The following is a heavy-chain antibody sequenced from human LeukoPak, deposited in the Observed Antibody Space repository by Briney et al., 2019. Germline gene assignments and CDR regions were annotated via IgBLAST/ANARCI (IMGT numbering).Heavy chain of an antibody. CDR1: GFTFSSYA. J-gene: IGHJ4*02. V-gene: IGHV3-23*01. D-gene: IGHD6-19*01. CDR2: ISGSGGST. Sequence: GGSLRLSCAASGFTFSSYAMTWVRQAPGKGLEWVSAISGSGGSTYYADSVKGRFTISRDNSKNTLYLQMNSLRDEDTAVYYCARWFTSGRGFFDYWGQGILVTVSS. CDR3: ARWFTSGRGFFDY.